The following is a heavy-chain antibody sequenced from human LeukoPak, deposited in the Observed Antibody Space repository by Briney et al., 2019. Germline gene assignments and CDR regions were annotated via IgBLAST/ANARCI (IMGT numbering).Heavy chain of an antibody. V-gene: IGHV3-48*01. CDR3: ARGGFSTAGDY. Sequence: TGGSLRLSCAASGFTFGSYNMNWVRQAPGKGLEWVSYISGSSNMIYYVDSVRGRFTVSRDNAKSSLYLQMSSLRVEDTAVYYCARGGFSTAGDYWGQGILVTVSS. D-gene: IGHD6-13*01. CDR1: GFTFGSYN. CDR2: ISGSSNMI. J-gene: IGHJ4*02.